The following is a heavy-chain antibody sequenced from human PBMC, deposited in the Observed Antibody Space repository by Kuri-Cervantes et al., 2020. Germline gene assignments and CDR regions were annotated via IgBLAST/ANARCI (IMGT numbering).Heavy chain of an antibody. V-gene: IGHV2-70*20. CDR3: ARSTGYSSGCNGYFQH. J-gene: IGHJ1*01. CDR1: GFSLSTSGMC. D-gene: IGHD6-19*01. Sequence: SGTTLMKPTRTRTLTCTFSGFSLSTSGMCVSWVRQPPGTALEWLALIDWDDDKYYSTSLKTRLTISKDTSKNQVVLTMTNMDPVDTATYYCARSTGYSSGCNGYFQHWGQGTLVTVSS. CDR2: IDWDDDK.